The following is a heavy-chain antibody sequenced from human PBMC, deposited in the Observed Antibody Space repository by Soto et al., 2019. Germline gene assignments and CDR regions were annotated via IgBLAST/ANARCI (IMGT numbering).Heavy chain of an antibody. J-gene: IGHJ4*02. D-gene: IGHD6-6*01. CDR3: ASLAGDSIS. V-gene: IGHV1-69*12. CDR2: IIPLFDTP. CDR1: GATFSTYA. Sequence: QVHLVQSGAEVKKPGSSVKVSCKTSGATFSTYAISWVRQVPGQGLEWMGGIIPLFDTPNYAQRFQGRVTITADESTSTAYMNLSSLTSEDTAVYYCASLAGDSISWGQGTLVTVSS.